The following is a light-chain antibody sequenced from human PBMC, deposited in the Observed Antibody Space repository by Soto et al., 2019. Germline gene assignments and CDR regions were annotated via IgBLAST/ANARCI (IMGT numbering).Light chain of an antibody. Sequence: IVMTQSRASLAVSPGGIASLSWSCNHSVSRKLVWYQQKPGQAPRLLMYGASSRATGTPDRLSGGGSGTDFPLTISRLEPEDFPVYYCQHYVTSSITFGQGPRLEI. CDR1: HSVSRK. CDR2: GAS. V-gene: IGKV3-20*01. CDR3: QHYVTSSIT. J-gene: IGKJ5*01.